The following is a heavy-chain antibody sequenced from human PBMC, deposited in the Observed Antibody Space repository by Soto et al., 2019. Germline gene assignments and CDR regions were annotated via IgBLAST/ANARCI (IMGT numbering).Heavy chain of an antibody. CDR3: ASSGITMVRGVIKAYYGMDV. CDR1: GGTFSSYA. J-gene: IGHJ6*02. D-gene: IGHD3-10*01. CDR2: IIPIFGTA. Sequence: VKVSCKASGGTFSSYAISWVRQAPGQGLEWMGGIIPIFGTANYAQKFQGRVTITADESTSTAYMELSSLRSEDTAVYYCASSGITMVRGVIKAYYGMDVWGQGTTVTVSS. V-gene: IGHV1-69*01.